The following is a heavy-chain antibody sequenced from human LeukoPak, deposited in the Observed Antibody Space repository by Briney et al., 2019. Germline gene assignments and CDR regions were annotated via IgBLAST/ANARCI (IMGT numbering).Heavy chain of an antibody. Sequence: SETLSLTCTVSGGSISTYYWTWIRQPPGKGLERLGYIYYNGHTNYNPHIPSRVTISLTPSKNQFSLNLTSVTAADTAVYYCARLKGEMSTIRPFYHYYRDVWGKGTTVTVSS. J-gene: IGHJ6*03. CDR1: GGSISTYY. CDR3: ARLKGEMSTIRPFYHYYRDV. D-gene: IGHD5-24*01. V-gene: IGHV4-59*01. CDR2: IYYNGHT.